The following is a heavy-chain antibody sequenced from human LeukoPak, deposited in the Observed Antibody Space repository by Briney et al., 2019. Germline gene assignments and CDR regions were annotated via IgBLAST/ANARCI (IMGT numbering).Heavy chain of an antibody. J-gene: IGHJ4*02. Sequence: GGSLRLSCAVSGFTFSDYSMTWIRQAPGKGLEWVSYISSAARTTYYADSVKGRFTISRDNAKNSLYLQMNSLRPEDTAVYYCARDLRPTTIVVGPLDYWGQGSLVTVSS. V-gene: IGHV3-11*01. CDR2: ISSAARTT. CDR1: GFTFSDYS. D-gene: IGHD2-21*01. CDR3: ARDLRPTTIVVGPLDY.